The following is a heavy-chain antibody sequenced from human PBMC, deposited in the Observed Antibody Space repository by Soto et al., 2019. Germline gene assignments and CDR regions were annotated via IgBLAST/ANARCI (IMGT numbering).Heavy chain of an antibody. CDR1: GASVSHGY. D-gene: IGHD3-22*01. CDR2: MYFGGSF. Sequence: QMQLQASGPGLVKPSETLSLTCNVSGASVSHGYWSWIRQPPVKGLEWIGFMYFGGSFNYNPSLTIRATISVETAKNQCSMKLTSVTASDTAVYYCARGYYDSTGFAVDPWGQGTLVTVSS. CDR3: ARGYYDSTGFAVDP. J-gene: IGHJ5*02. V-gene: IGHV4-59*02.